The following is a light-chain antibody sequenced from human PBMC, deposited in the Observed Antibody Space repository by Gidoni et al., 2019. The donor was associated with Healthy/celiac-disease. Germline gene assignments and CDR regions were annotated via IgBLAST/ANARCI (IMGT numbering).Light chain of an antibody. CDR2: EVT. CDR1: SSDVGGYKY. J-gene: IGLJ3*02. V-gene: IGLV2-14*01. CDR3: TSYATSNTWV. Sequence: QSALTQPASVSGSPGQSITISCTGPSSDVGGYKYVSWYQQYSGKAPKLIIYEVTRRPSGISNRFSGSKSGNTASLTISGLQAEDEADYYCTSYATSNTWVFGGGTRLTVL.